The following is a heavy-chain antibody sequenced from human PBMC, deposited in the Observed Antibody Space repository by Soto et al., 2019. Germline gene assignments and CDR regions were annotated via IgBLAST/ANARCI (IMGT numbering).Heavy chain of an antibody. Sequence: PSETLSLTCTVSGGSISSYYWSWIRQPPGKGLEWIGYIYYSGSTNYNPSLKSRVTISVDTSKNQFSLKLSSVTAADTAVYYCARGEIWSCYYIPPFAPDYYYYYYMDVWGKGTTVTVSS. CDR3: ARGEIWSCYYIPPFAPDYYYYYYMDV. D-gene: IGHD3-3*01. J-gene: IGHJ6*03. V-gene: IGHV4-59*01. CDR2: IYYSGST. CDR1: GGSISSYY.